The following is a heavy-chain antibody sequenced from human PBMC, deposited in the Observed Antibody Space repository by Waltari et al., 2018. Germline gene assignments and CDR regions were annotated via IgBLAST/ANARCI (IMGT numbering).Heavy chain of an antibody. V-gene: IGHV3-9*01. D-gene: IGHD6-13*01. Sequence: EVQLVESGGGLVQPGRSLRLSCAASGFTFDDYAMHWVRQAPGKGLEWVSGIIWNSGSIGYADSVKGRFTISRDNAKNSLYLQMNSLRAEDTALYYCAKTPYSSSWKVPFDYWGQGTLVTVSS. CDR2: IIWNSGSI. CDR1: GFTFDDYA. CDR3: AKTPYSSSWKVPFDY. J-gene: IGHJ4*02.